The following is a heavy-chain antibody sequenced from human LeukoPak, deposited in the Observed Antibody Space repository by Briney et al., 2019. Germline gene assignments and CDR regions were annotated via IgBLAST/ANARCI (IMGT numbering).Heavy chain of an antibody. D-gene: IGHD1-20*01. CDR2: IYYSGST. Sequence: SETLSLTCTVSGGSISSSSYYWGWILQPPGKGLEWIGSIYYSGSTYYNPSLKSRVTISVDTSKNQFSLKLSSVTAADTAVYYCARELKKQSNNFPHDYWGQGTLVTVSS. V-gene: IGHV4-39*07. J-gene: IGHJ4*02. CDR3: ARELKKQSNNFPHDY. CDR1: GGSISSSSYY.